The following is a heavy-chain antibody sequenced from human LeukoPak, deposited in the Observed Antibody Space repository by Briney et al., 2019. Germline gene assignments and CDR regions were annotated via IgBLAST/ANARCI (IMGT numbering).Heavy chain of an antibody. V-gene: IGHV3-21*01. Sequence: GGSLRLSCAASGFTFSSYSMNWVRQAPGKGLEWVSSISSSSSYIYYADSVKGRFTISRDNAKNSLYLQMNSLRAEDTAVYYCARTAMVRGVTQQAFDIWGQGTMVTVSS. CDR3: ARTAMVRGVTQQAFDI. CDR2: ISSSSSYI. D-gene: IGHD3-10*01. J-gene: IGHJ3*02. CDR1: GFTFSSYS.